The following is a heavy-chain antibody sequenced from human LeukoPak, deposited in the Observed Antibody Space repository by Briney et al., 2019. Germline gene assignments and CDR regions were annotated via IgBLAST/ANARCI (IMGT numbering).Heavy chain of an antibody. CDR3: ARGRDYDFWSGSHYYFDY. V-gene: IGHV1-18*01. D-gene: IGHD3-3*01. J-gene: IGHJ4*02. CDR1: GYTFTSYG. Sequence: ASVKVSCKASGYTFTSYGISWVRQAPGQGLEWMGWISAYNGNTNYAQKFQGRVTMTTDTSTSTAYMELRSLRSDDTAVYYCARGRDYDFWSGSHYYFDYWGQGTLVTVSS. CDR2: ISAYNGNT.